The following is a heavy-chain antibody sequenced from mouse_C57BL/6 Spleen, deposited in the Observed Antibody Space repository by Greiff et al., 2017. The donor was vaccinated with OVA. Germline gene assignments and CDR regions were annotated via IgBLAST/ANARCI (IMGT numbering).Heavy chain of an antibody. CDR1: GYTFTSYW. CDR2: IDPSDSYT. V-gene: IGHV1-69*01. Sequence: VQLQQPGAELVMPGASVKLSCKASGYTFTSYWMHWVKQRPGQGLEWIGEIDPSDSYTNYNQKFKGKSTLTVDKSSSTAYMQLSSLTSEDSAVYYCARSLRWYVDVWGTGTTVTVSS. J-gene: IGHJ1*03. CDR3: ARSLRWYVDV.